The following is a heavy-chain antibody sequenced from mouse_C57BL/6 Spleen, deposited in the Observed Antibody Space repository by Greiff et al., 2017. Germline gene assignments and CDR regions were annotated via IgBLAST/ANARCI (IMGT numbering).Heavy chain of an antibody. V-gene: IGHV5-16*01. CDR1: GFTFSDYY. CDR3: ATYSKGFDYFDY. J-gene: IGHJ2*01. D-gene: IGHD2-5*01. CDR2: INYDGSST. Sequence: EVMLVESEGGLVQPGSSMKLSCTASGFTFSDYYMAWVRQVPEKGLEWVANINYDGSSTYYLDSLKSRFIISRDNAKNILYLQMSSLKSEDTATYYCATYSKGFDYFDYWGQGTTLTVSS.